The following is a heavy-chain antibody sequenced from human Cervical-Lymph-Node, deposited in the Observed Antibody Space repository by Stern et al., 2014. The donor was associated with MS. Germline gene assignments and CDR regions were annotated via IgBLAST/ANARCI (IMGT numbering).Heavy chain of an antibody. CDR1: GFSLVTSGVR. V-gene: IGHV2-70*04. CDR2: NAWNDKT. D-gene: IGHD3-3*01. CDR3: ARMMGSGYRHYFDY. Sequence: QVTLRESGPALVKPTQTLTLTCTFSGFSLVTSGVRVSWIRQPPGKALEWLARNAWNDKTFYNTSLMTRLTISKDTSKNQVVLTMTNVDPVDTATYYCARMMGSGYRHYFDYWGQGTPVTVS. J-gene: IGHJ4*02.